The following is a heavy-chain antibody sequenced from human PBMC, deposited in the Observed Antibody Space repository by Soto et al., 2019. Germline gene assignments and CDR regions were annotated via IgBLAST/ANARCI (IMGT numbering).Heavy chain of an antibody. CDR2: INPNSGGT. CDR3: ARAPGGSSSWYYYYYGMDV. J-gene: IGHJ6*02. D-gene: IGHD6-13*01. V-gene: IGHV1-2*04. Sequence: ASVKVSCKASGYTFTGYYMHWVRQAPGQGLEWMGWINPNSGGTNYAQKFQGWVTMTRDTSISTAYMELSRLRSDDTAVYYCARAPGGSSSWYYYYYGMDVWGQGTTVTVSS. CDR1: GYTFTGYY.